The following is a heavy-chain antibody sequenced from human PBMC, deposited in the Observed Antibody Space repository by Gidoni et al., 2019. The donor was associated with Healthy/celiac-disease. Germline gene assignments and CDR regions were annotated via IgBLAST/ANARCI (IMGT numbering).Heavy chain of an antibody. J-gene: IGHJ3*02. D-gene: IGHD3-22*01. CDR1: GFTVRCNY. CDR2: IYSGGST. V-gene: IGHV3-66*01. Sequence: EVQLVESGGGLVQPGGSLRLSCAASGFTVRCNYLSWVRQAPGKGLEWVSVIYSGGSTYYADSVKGRFTISRDNSKNTLYLQMNSLRAEDTAVYYCARDSNYYDSSGYPSDAFDIWGQGTMVTVSS. CDR3: ARDSNYYDSSGYPSDAFDI.